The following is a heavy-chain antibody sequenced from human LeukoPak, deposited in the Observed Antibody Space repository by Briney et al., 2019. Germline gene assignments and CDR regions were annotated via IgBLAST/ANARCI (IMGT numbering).Heavy chain of an antibody. D-gene: IGHD3-10*01. J-gene: IGHJ4*02. CDR2: INPSGGST. CDR1: GYTFTSYY. Sequence: GASVKVSCKASGYTFTSYYMHWVRQAPGQGLEWMGIINPSGGSTSYAQEFQGRVTMTRDTSTSTVYMELSSLRSEDTAVYYCARSPNYYGSGSSTTDGGDYWGQGTLVTVSS. CDR3: ARSPNYYGSGSSTTDGGDY. V-gene: IGHV1-46*01.